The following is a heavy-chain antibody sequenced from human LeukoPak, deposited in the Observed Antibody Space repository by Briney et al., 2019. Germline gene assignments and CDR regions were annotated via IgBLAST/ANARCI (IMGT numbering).Heavy chain of an antibody. Sequence: GGSLRLSCSASGFTFSRYSMHWARQAPGEGLEYVSAISTNGGVTYYADSVKGRFTISRDNSKNTLYLEMSSLSVEDTAVYYCVRDVSSTYYYFDYWGQGTLVTVSS. V-gene: IGHV3-64D*09. CDR2: ISTNGGVT. CDR1: GFTFSRYS. J-gene: IGHJ4*02. CDR3: VRDVSSTYYYFDY. D-gene: IGHD6-13*01.